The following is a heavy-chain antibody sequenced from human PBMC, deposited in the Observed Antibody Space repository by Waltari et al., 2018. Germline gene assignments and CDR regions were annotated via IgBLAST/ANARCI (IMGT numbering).Heavy chain of an antibody. CDR1: GGSFSGYY. Sequence: QVQLQQWGAGLLKPSETLSLTCAVYGGSFSGYYWSWIRQPPGQGLEWIGEINHSGSTNNNPSLKSRVTISVDTSKNQFSLRLGSVTAADTAVYYCARAVYYDFWSGYYPDWFDPWGQGTLVTVSS. D-gene: IGHD3-3*01. J-gene: IGHJ5*02. V-gene: IGHV4-34*01. CDR2: INHSGST. CDR3: ARAVYYDFWSGYYPDWFDP.